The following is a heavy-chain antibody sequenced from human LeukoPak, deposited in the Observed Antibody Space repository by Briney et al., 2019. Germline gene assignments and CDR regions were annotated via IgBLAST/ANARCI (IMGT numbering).Heavy chain of an antibody. CDR2: ISGSGGST. V-gene: IGHV3-23*01. D-gene: IGHD6-13*01. CDR1: GFTFSSYA. Sequence: GSLRLSCAASGFTFSSYAMSWVRQAPGKGLEWVSAISGSGGSTYYADSVKDRFTISRDNSKNTLYLQMNSLRAEDTAVYYCAKGYSSSWYSWFDPWGQGTLVTVSS. J-gene: IGHJ5*02. CDR3: AKGYSSSWYSWFDP.